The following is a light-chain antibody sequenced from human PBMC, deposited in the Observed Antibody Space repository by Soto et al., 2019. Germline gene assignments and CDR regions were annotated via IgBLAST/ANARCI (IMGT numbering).Light chain of an antibody. V-gene: IGLV2-11*01. CDR2: DVS. J-gene: IGLJ1*01. Sequence: QSVLTQPRSVSGSPGQSVTISCTGTSSDVGGYNYVSWYQQHPGKAPKLMIYDVSKRPSGVPDRFSGSKSGNTASLTISGLQAEDEADYYYCSYAGSNTFVFGTGTKVTVL. CDR3: CSYAGSNTFV. CDR1: SSDVGGYNY.